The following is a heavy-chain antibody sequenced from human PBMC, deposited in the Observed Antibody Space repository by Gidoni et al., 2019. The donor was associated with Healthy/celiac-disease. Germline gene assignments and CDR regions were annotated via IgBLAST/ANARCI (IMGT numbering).Heavy chain of an antibody. D-gene: IGHD5-12*01. V-gene: IGHV4-4*07. CDR2: IYTSGSA. J-gene: IGHJ1*01. CDR3: AREMATNDGCFQH. Sequence: SWIRQPAGKGLEWIGRIYTSGSANYNPSLKSRVTMSVDTSKNQFSLKLCSVTAADTAVYYCAREMATNDGCFQHWGQGTLVTVSS.